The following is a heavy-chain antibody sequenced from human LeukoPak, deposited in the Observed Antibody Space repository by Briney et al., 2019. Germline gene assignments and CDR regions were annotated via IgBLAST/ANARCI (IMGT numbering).Heavy chain of an antibody. D-gene: IGHD2-2*01. J-gene: IGHJ4*02. CDR3: ARRLVTAGITDFFDS. V-gene: IGHV3-23*01. CDR2: ISPAGDST. CDR1: GFTFSDYS. Sequence: LGGSLRLSCTASGFTFSDYSMSWVRQAPGAGLEWVSAISPAGDSTTDADSVKGRFTISRDNSKSTLYLQMNGLTAEDTALYYCARRLVTAGITDFFDSWGQGTLVSVSS.